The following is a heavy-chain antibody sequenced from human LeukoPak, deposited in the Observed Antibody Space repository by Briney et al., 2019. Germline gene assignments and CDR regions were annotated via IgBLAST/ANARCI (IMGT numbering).Heavy chain of an antibody. J-gene: IGHJ6*02. CDR2: IYNSGTT. D-gene: IGHD3-22*01. Sequence: SETLSLTCTVSGGSISSNYWSWIRQPPGKGLEWIGYIYNSGTTNYNPSLKSRVTISVDTSKNQFSLKLSSVTAADTAVYYCAGHTYYYDSSGYYGAYYYYYYGMDVWGQGTTVTVSS. CDR3: AGHTYYYDSSGYYGAYYYYYYGMDV. V-gene: IGHV4-4*09. CDR1: GGSISSNY.